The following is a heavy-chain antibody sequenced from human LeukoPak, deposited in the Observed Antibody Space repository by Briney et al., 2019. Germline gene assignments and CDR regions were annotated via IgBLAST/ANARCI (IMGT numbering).Heavy chain of an antibody. CDR3: ARGGPLIDC. J-gene: IGHJ4*02. CDR2: ISIGGNTI. V-gene: IGHV3-48*03. Sequence: GGSLRLSCAASGFTFNNYEMNWVRQAPGKGLEWVSYISIGGNTIYYADSVKGRFTISRDNAKNSLSLQMNSLRAEDTAVYFCARGGPLIDCWGQGTLVTVSS. CDR1: GFTFNNYE.